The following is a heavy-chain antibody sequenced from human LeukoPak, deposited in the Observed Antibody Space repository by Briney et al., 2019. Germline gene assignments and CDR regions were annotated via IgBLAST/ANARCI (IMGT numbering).Heavy chain of an antibody. J-gene: IGHJ4*02. CDR2: IIPIFGTA. CDR1: GSTFSSYA. CDR3: ARGGEEEYQLLPFDY. Sequence: SVKVSCKASGSTFSSYAISWVRQAPGQGLEWMGGIIPIFGTANYAQKFQGRVTITTDESTSTAYMELSSLRSEDTAVYYCARGGEEEYQLLPFDYWGQGTLVTVSS. V-gene: IGHV1-69*05. D-gene: IGHD2-2*01.